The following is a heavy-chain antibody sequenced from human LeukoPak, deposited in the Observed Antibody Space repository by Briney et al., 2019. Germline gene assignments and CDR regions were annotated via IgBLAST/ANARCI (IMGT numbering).Heavy chain of an antibody. V-gene: IGHV3-53*01. CDR3: AIRGGPGSLDAFDI. CDR1: DFIVRSNY. D-gene: IGHD1-14*01. J-gene: IGHJ3*02. CDR2: IYNDGSA. Sequence: GGSLRLSCAASDFIVRSNYMTWVRQAPGKGLEWVSVIYNDGSAYYADSVRGRFTISRDTCKNTVYLQMNSLRAEDTAVYYCAIRGGPGSLDAFDIWSQGTVVTVSS.